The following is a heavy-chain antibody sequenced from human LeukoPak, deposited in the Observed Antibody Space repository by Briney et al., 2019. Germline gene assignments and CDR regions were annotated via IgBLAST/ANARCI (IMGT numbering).Heavy chain of an antibody. Sequence: PGRSPRLSCAASGFTFSSYGMHWVRQAPGKGLEWVAVISYDGSNKYYADSVKGRFTISRDNSKNTLYLQMNSLRAEDTAVYYCAKNGVVGAIDYWGQGTLVTVSS. CDR1: GFTFSSYG. D-gene: IGHD1-26*01. V-gene: IGHV3-30*18. CDR2: ISYDGSNK. CDR3: AKNGVVGAIDY. J-gene: IGHJ4*02.